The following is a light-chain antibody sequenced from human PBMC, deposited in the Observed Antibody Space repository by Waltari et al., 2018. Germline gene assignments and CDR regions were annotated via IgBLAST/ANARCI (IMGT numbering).Light chain of an antibody. J-gene: IGKJ4*01. CDR2: GAS. V-gene: IGKV1-33*01. CDR1: QYIVKF. CDR3: QQYDNYLFVT. Sequence: IQMTQSPSSLSASVGDRVTITCQASQYIVKFLNWYQQKPGEVPKLLIYGASTLTTWVPSRFSGSGSGTDFTFTITNLQPEYVATYYCQQYDNYLFVTFGGVTKLEIK.